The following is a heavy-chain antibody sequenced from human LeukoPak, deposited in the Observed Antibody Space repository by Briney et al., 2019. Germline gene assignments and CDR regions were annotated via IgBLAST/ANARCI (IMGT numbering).Heavy chain of an antibody. Sequence: SETLSLTCTVSGGSISSHYLSWIRQPPGQGLEWIGYIYYSGSTNYNPSLKSRITISVDPSKNLFSLRLGLVAAADTAVYYCGSLGVVPAAISWYFDLWGRGTLVTVSS. D-gene: IGHD2-2*02. CDR3: GSLGVVPAAISWYFDL. J-gene: IGHJ2*01. CDR2: IYYSGST. V-gene: IGHV4-59*11. CDR1: GGSISSHY.